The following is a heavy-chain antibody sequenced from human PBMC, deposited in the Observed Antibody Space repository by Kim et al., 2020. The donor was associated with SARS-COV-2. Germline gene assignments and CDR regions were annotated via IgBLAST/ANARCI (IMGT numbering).Heavy chain of an antibody. J-gene: IGHJ4*02. CDR3: ARDLAHIVVVTASIDY. D-gene: IGHD2-21*02. CDR2: ISYDVSNK. V-gene: IGHV3-30*04. Sequence: GGSLRLSCAASGFTFSSYAMHWVRQAPGKGLEWVAVISYDVSNKYYADSVKGRFTISRDNSKNTLYLQMNSLRAEDTAVYYCARDLAHIVVVTASIDYWGRGTLVTVSS. CDR1: GFTFSSYA.